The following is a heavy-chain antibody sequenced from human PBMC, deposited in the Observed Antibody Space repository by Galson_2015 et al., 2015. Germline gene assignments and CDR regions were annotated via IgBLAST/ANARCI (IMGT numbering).Heavy chain of an antibody. CDR3: ARDYGFAHGSFDAFDI. V-gene: IGHV3-48*03. CDR2: ISSSGSTI. CDR1: GFTFSNYE. Sequence: SLRLSCAASGFTFSNYEMNWVRQAPGKGLEWVSYISSSGSTIYYADSVKGRFTISRDNAKISLYLQMNSLRAEDTAVYYCARDYGFAHGSFDAFDIWGQGTMVTVSS. J-gene: IGHJ3*02. D-gene: IGHD5-24*01.